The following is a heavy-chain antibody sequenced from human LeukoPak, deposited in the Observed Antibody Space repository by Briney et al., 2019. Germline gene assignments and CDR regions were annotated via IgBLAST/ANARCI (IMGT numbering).Heavy chain of an antibody. CDR2: IYPHDSDT. D-gene: IGHD3-10*01. Sequence: GESLKISCQGSGYSSVSGYSFSDYWIGWVRQMPGKGLEWMGIIYPHDSDTRYSPSFQGQVTISVDKSTNTAYLQWISLRASDTAIYYCARHNYGPYYYMDVWGKGTTVTVSS. J-gene: IGHJ6*03. CDR3: ARHNYGPYYYMDV. CDR1: GYSSVSGYSFSDYW. V-gene: IGHV5-51*01.